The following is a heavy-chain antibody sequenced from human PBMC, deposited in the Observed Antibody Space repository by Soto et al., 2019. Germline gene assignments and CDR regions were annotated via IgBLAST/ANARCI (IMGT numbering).Heavy chain of an antibody. D-gene: IGHD7-27*01. V-gene: IGHV4-39*01. CDR2: IYYSGST. J-gene: IGHJ4*02. CDR1: GGSISSSSYY. CDR3: ARLGGNWGGYFDY. Sequence: QLQLQESGPGLVKPSETLSLTCTVSGGSISSSSYYWGWIRQPPGKGLEWIGSIYYSGSTYYNPSLKSRVTISVDTSKNQFSLKLSSVTAADTAVYYCARLGGNWGGYFDYWGQGTLVTVSS.